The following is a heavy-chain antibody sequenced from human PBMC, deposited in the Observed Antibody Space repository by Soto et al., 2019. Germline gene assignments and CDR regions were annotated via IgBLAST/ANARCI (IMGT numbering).Heavy chain of an antibody. CDR3: ARDHNGDYVVVDY. CDR1: GFTFSSYS. D-gene: IGHD4-17*01. Sequence: GGSLRLSCAASGFTFSSYSMNWVRQAPGKGLEWVSYISSSSSTIYYADSVKGRFTISRDNAKNSLYLQMNSLRAEDTAVYYCARDHNGDYVVVDYWGQGTLVTVSS. V-gene: IGHV3-48*01. CDR2: ISSSSSTI. J-gene: IGHJ4*02.